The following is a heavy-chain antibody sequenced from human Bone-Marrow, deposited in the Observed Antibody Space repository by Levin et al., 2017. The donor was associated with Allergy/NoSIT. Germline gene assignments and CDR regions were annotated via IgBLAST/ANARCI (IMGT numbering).Heavy chain of an antibody. D-gene: IGHD4-17*01. J-gene: IGHJ6*02. CDR3: ARELDYGDYHIYYYYGMDV. CDR1: GFTFRNYG. Sequence: GGSLRLSCAASGFTFRNYGIHWVRQAPGKGLEWVAVISHDGIEKDYADSVKGRFTISRDNPKNTLHLQMNSLRAEDTAVYYCARELDYGDYHIYYYYGMDVWGQGTTVTVSS. V-gene: IGHV3-30*03. CDR2: ISHDGIEK.